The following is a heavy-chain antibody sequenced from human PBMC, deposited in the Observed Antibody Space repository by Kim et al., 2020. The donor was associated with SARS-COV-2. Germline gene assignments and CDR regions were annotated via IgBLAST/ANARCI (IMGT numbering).Heavy chain of an antibody. CDR1: GFTFSSTW. V-gene: IGHV3-74*01. CDR2: IDRDDTIT. CDR3: ARDFYFSIDY. Sequence: GGSLRLSCTASGFTFSSTWMNWVRQAPGKGLVWVARIDRDDTITYYADSVKGRFTISRDNAKNTVYLQMNSLRVEDTAVYYCARDFYFSIDYWGRGAQVTVSS. J-gene: IGHJ4*02. D-gene: IGHD2-21*01.